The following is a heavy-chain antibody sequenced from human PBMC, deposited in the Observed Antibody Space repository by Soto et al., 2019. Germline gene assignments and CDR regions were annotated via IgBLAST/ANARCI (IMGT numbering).Heavy chain of an antibody. J-gene: IGHJ4*02. D-gene: IGHD1-26*01. CDR2: ISSSSSYI. CDR3: ARGRRRSGSYYVFDY. CDR1: GFTFSSYS. Sequence: GGSLRLSCAASGFTFSSYSMNWVRQAPGKGLEWVSSISSSSSYIYYADSVKGRFTISRDNAKNSLYLQMNSLRAEDTAVYYCARGRRRSGSYYVFDYWGQGTLVTVSS. V-gene: IGHV3-21*01.